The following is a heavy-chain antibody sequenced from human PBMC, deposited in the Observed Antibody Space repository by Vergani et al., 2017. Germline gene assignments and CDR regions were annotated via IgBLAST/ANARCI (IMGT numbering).Heavy chain of an antibody. CDR2: NIPLFGTA. Sequence: QVQLVQSGAEVKKPGSSVKVSCKASGGTFSSYAISWVRQAPGQGLEWMGRNIPLFGTANYAQKFQGRVTITADESTSTAYMELSSLRSEDTAVYYCARDQRAMVTVYYYYYGMYVWDQGTTVTVSS. CDR1: GGTFSSYA. V-gene: IGHV1-69*13. D-gene: IGHD5-18*01. CDR3: ARDQRAMVTVYYYYYGMYV. J-gene: IGHJ6*02.